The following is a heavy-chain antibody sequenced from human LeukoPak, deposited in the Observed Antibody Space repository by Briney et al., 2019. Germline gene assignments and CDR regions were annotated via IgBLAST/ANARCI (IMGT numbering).Heavy chain of an antibody. D-gene: IGHD3-16*01. J-gene: IGHJ4*02. V-gene: IGHV3-23*01. CDR1: GFRFSSYA. CDR3: AKGARLRLGEDFDY. CDR2: ISGSADRK. Sequence: PGGSLRLSCAASGFRFSSYAMSWVRQAPGKGLEWVSDISGSADRKQYADSVKGRFTISRDNSKNTLYLQMNSPRAEDTAVYYCAKGARLRLGEDFDYWGQGTLVTVSS.